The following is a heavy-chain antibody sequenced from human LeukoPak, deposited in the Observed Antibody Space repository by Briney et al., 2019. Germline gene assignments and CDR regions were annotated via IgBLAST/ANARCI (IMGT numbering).Heavy chain of an antibody. CDR1: DDSFTNYY. CDR3: ARGGGTFDF. CDR2: VHYSGIT. J-gene: IGHJ4*02. D-gene: IGHD2-15*01. Sequence: SETLSLTCSVSDDSFTNYYSSWIRQPPGEGLEWIGYVHYSGITNFNPSLKRRVTISIDTSKDQFSLKLSSVTAADTAVYYCARGGGTFDFWGQGTLVTVSS. V-gene: IGHV4-59*01.